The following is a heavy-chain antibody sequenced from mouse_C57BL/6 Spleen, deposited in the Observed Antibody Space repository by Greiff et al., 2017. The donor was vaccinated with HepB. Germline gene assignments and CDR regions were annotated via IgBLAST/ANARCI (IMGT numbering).Heavy chain of an antibody. Sequence: QVQLQQSGAELVRPGASVKLSCKASGYTFTDYYINWVKQRPGQGLEWIARIYPGSGNTYYNEKFKGKATLTAEKSSSTAYMQLSSLTSEDSAVYFCAREDGYDYAMDYWGQGTSVTVSS. D-gene: IGHD2-2*01. CDR1: GYTFTDYY. CDR2: IYPGSGNT. V-gene: IGHV1-76*01. J-gene: IGHJ4*01. CDR3: AREDGYDYAMDY.